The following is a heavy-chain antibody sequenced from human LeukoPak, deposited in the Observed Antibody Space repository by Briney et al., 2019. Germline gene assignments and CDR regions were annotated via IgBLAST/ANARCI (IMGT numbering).Heavy chain of an antibody. CDR2: ISAYNGNT. CDR3: ARDSSSDYDILTGYYISVFYFDY. D-gene: IGHD3-9*01. CDR1: GYTFTSYG. Sequence: GASGKLSCKASGYTFTSYGISWVRQAPGQGLEWRGWISAYNGNTNYAQELQGRVTMTTDTSTSTAYLELRSLRSDDTAVDYCARDSSSDYDILTGYYISVFYFDYWGQGTLVTVSS. V-gene: IGHV1-18*01. J-gene: IGHJ4*02.